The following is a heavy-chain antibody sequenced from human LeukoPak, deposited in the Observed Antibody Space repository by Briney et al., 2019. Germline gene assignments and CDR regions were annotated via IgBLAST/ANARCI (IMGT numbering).Heavy chain of an antibody. Sequence: GGSLRLSCAASGFTFSNYWMQWVRQVPGQGLVWVSRIYRDGSNTDYADSVKGRFIISRDNGKNTLYLQMNSLRADDTAVYYCARDGDAYNFDFWGQGALVTVSS. D-gene: IGHD5-24*01. CDR2: IYRDGSNT. CDR3: ARDGDAYNFDF. CDR1: GFTFSNYW. J-gene: IGHJ4*02. V-gene: IGHV3-74*01.